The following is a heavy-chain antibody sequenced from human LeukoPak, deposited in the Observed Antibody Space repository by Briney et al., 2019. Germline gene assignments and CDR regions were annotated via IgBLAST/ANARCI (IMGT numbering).Heavy chain of an antibody. CDR1: GFIVSDNY. J-gene: IGHJ4*02. CDR2: FYSDGST. V-gene: IGHV3-53*01. CDR3: VRAMTRVTTFDS. D-gene: IGHD4-17*01. Sequence: PGGSLRLSCVASGFIVSDNYISWVRQAPGKGLEWVPAFYSDGSTYYVDSVKGRFVISRDDSKNTVSLQMNSLRVEDTAIYYCVRAMTRVTTFDSWGQGTLVTVSS.